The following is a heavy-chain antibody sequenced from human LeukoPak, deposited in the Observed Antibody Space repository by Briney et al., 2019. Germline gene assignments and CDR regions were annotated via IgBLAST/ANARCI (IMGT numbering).Heavy chain of an antibody. V-gene: IGHV4-39*07. J-gene: IGHJ4*02. Sequence: SETLSLTCTVSGGSISSSSYYWGWIRQPPAKGLEWIGSIYYSGSTYYNPSLKSRVTISVDTSKNQFSLKLSSVTAADTAVYYCAREPTADWPYRGGNFDYWGQGTLVTVSS. CDR1: GGSISSSSYY. CDR2: IYYSGST. D-gene: IGHD3/OR15-3a*01. CDR3: AREPTADWPYRGGNFDY.